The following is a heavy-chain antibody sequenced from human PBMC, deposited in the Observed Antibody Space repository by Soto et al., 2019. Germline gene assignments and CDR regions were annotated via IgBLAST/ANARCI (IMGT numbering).Heavy chain of an antibody. CDR3: ARVREEDMITFGGVIVPPQDAFDI. J-gene: IGHJ3*02. D-gene: IGHD3-16*02. V-gene: IGHV1-46*03. CDR2: INPSGGST. CDR1: GYTFTSYY. Sequence: GASVKVSCKASGYTFTSYYMHWVRQAPGQGLEWMGIINPSGGSTSYAQKFQGRVTMTRDTSTSTVYMELSSLRSEDTAVYYCARVREEDMITFGGVIVPPQDAFDIWGQGTMVTVSS.